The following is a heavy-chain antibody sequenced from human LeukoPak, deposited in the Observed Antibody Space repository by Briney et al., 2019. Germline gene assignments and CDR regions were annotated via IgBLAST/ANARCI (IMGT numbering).Heavy chain of an antibody. J-gene: IGHJ3*02. D-gene: IGHD5-12*01. V-gene: IGHV4-4*02. CDR1: GGSISSSNW. CDR3: ASGYSGYDDAFDI. Sequence: SETLSLTRAVSGGSISSSNWWSWVRQPPGKGLEWIGEIYHSGSTNYNPSLKSRVTISVDKSKNQFSLKLSSVTAADTAVYYCASGYSGYDDAFDIWGQGTMVTVSS. CDR2: IYHSGST.